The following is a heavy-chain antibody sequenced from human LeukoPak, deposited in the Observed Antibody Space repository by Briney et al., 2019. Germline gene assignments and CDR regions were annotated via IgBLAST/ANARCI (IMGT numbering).Heavy chain of an antibody. Sequence: GGSLRLSRAASGFTFSSYWMHWVRQAPGKGLVWVSRINSDGSSTSYADSVKGRFTISRDNAKNTLYLQMNSLRAEDTAVYYCLAIVGATRVDYWGQGTLVTVSS. D-gene: IGHD1-26*01. CDR3: LAIVGATRVDY. V-gene: IGHV3-74*01. CDR1: GFTFSSYW. J-gene: IGHJ4*02. CDR2: INSDGSST.